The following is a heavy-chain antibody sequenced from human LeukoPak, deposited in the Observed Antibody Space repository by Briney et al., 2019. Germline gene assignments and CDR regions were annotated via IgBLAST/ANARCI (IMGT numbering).Heavy chain of an antibody. V-gene: IGHV1-2*06. CDR1: GYTFTGYY. CDR3: ARGAKYVPLDY. CDR2: INTNSGGT. J-gene: IGHJ4*02. Sequence: ASMRVSCKASGYTFTGYYIYWVRQAPGQGRESRAPINTNSGGTNYAQKFQGRVTMTRDTSISTAYMELSRLRSDDTAVYFCARGAKYVPLDYWGQGTQVTVSS. D-gene: IGHD2-8*01.